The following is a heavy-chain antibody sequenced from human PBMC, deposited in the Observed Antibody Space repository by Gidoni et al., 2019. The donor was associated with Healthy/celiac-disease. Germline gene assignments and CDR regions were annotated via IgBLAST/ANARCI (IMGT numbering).Heavy chain of an antibody. Sequence: QLQLQESGPGLVKPSETLSLTCTVSGGSISSRSYYWGWIRQPPGKGLEWIGSIYYSGSTYYTPSLKSRVTISVDTSKNQFSLKLSSVTAADTAVYYCARHDIVGVPDYWGQGTLVTVSS. J-gene: IGHJ4*02. CDR3: ARHDIVGVPDY. CDR2: IYYSGST. CDR1: GGSISSRSYY. V-gene: IGHV4-39*01. D-gene: IGHD2-2*01.